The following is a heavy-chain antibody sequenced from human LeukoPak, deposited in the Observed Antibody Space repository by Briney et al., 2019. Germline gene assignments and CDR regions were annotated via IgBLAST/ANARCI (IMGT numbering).Heavy chain of an antibody. J-gene: IGHJ5*02. V-gene: IGHV4-34*01. CDR1: GGSFSGYY. Sequence: PSETLSLTCAVYGGSFSGYYWSWIRQPPGKGLEWSEEINHSGSTNYNPSLKSRVTISVDTSKNQFSLKLSSVTAADTAVYYCAREDRYSSWTHRGFDPWGQGTLVTVSS. CDR3: AREDRYSSWTHRGFDP. CDR2: INHSGST. D-gene: IGHD6-13*01.